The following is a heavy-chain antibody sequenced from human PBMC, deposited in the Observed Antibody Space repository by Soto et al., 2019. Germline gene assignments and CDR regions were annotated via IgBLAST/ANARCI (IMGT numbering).Heavy chain of an antibody. V-gene: IGHV3-33*01. CDR2: IWYDGSNK. CDR3: ARDEGFTAY. Sequence: QVQLVESGGGVVQPGRSLRLSCAASGFTFSSYGMYWGRQAPGKGLEWVAVIWYDGSNKYYEDSVEGRFTISRDKSKNTLYLQMNSLRAEDKAVYYCARDEGFTAYGGQGTLVTVSS. CDR1: GFTFSSYG. J-gene: IGHJ4*02. D-gene: IGHD2-15*01.